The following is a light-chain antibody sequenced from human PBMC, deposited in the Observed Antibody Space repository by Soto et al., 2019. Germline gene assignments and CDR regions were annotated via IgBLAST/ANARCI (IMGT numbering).Light chain of an antibody. CDR2: GAS. Sequence: EIVLTQSPDTLSLSPGERATLSCRASRTVIRNNLAWHQQKPGQTPRLLVYGASNRATGIPARFSGSGSGTDFTLTISSLEPEDFAVYYCQQRSNWPPFTFGPGTKVDIK. CDR3: QQRSNWPPFT. CDR1: RTVIRNN. J-gene: IGKJ3*01. V-gene: IGKV3-11*01.